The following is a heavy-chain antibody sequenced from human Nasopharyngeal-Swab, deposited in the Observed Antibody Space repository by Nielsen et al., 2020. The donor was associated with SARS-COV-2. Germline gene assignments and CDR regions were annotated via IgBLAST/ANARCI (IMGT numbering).Heavy chain of an antibody. J-gene: IGHJ5*02. CDR3: TRGRVVPAAIDWFDP. Sequence: GESLKISCTASGFTFGDYAMSWFRQAPGKGLEWVGFIRSKAYGGTTEYAASVKGRFTISRDDSKSIAYLQMNSLKTEDTAVYYCTRGRVVPAAIDWFDPWGQGTLVTDSS. CDR2: IRSKAYGGTT. V-gene: IGHV3-49*03. CDR1: GFTFGDYA. D-gene: IGHD2-2*01.